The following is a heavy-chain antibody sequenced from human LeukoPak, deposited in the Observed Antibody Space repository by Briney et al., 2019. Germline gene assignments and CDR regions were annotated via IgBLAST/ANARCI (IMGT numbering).Heavy chain of an antibody. Sequence: DPLSLLCTLSGDSIRRYYWLWLQQPPAKELAWIGYIYYSGSTNYNPSLKSRVTISVDTSKNQFSLKLSSVTAADTAVYYCARVGRTAAAGPDYWGQGTLVTVSS. CDR1: GDSIRRYY. J-gene: IGHJ4*02. D-gene: IGHD6-13*01. CDR3: ARVGRTAAAGPDY. V-gene: IGHV4-59*07. CDR2: IYYSGST.